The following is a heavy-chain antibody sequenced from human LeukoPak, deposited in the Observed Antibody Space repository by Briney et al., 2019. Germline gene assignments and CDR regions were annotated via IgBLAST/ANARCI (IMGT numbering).Heavy chain of an antibody. CDR2: IYYRGST. CDR3: ARTGWIQLPLRYYYYYMDV. D-gene: IGHD5-18*01. J-gene: IGHJ6*03. V-gene: IGHV4-39*07. CDR1: GGSISSSSYY. Sequence: PSETLSLTCTVSGGSISSSSYYWGWIRQPPGKGLEWIGSIYYRGSTYYNPSLKSRVTISVDTSKNQFSLKLSSVTAADTAVYYCARTGWIQLPLRYYYYYMDVWGKGTTVTVSS.